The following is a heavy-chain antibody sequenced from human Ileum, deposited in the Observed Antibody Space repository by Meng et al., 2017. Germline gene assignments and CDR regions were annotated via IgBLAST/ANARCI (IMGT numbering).Heavy chain of an antibody. D-gene: IGHD2-21*02. V-gene: IGHV3-23*01. CDR3: TTLRAYCGGDCYSHNFDY. Sequence: GGSLRLSCAASGFSFSNYGMTWVRQAPGKGLEWVSSLSADGGRTYYADSVKGRLTISRDNSKNTLFLQMSGLRAEDTAVYFCTTLRAYCGGDCYSHNFDYWGQGTLVTVSS. CDR1: GFSFSNYG. J-gene: IGHJ4*02. CDR2: LSADGGRT.